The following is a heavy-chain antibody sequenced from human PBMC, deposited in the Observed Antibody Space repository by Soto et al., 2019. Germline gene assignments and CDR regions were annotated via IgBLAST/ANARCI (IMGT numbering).Heavy chain of an antibody. V-gene: IGHV1-46*01. D-gene: IGHD6-13*01. CDR3: ARGSKQQRTLFILPHDAFDI. J-gene: IGHJ3*02. CDR2: INPSGGST. Sequence: ASVKVSCKASGYTLTSYYMHWVRQAPGQGLEWMGIINPSGGSTSYAQKFQGRVTMTRDTSTSTVYMELSSLRSEDTAVYYCARGSKQQRTLFILPHDAFDIWGQGTMVTVS. CDR1: GYTLTSYY.